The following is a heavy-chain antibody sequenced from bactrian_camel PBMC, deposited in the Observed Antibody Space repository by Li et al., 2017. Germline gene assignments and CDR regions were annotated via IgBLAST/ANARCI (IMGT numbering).Heavy chain of an antibody. CDR3: AAGGTWYCLSDFRARNFAY. V-gene: IGHV3S40*01. CDR2: ITSLPSLFRAA. J-gene: IGHJ6*01. D-gene: IGHD6*01. CDR1: GITFSRHD. Sequence: VQLVESGGGLVQPGESLRLSCVASGITFSRHDMSWVRQPPGKEVEWVAGITSLPSLFRAASYADSVKGRFTITRDKAKDLVYLQMNGLEPEDTGLYFCAAGGTWYCLSDFRARNFAYWGQGTQVTVS.